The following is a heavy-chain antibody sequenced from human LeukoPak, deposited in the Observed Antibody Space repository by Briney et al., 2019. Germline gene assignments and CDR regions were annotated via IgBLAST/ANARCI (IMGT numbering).Heavy chain of an antibody. CDR2: ISSSSSTI. V-gene: IGHV3-48*01. CDR3: AKTDSGGSYFRFDF. Sequence: GGSLRLSCAASGFTFSSYSMNWVRQAPGKGLEWVSYISSSSSTIYYADSVKGRFTASRDNSNNTLYLQMNILRAEDTAVYYCAKTDSGGSYFRFDFWGQGTLVTVSS. D-gene: IGHD3-22*01. J-gene: IGHJ4*02. CDR1: GFTFSSYS.